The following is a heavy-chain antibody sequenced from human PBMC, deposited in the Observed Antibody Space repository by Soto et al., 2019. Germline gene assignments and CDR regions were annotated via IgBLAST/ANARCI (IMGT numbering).Heavy chain of an antibody. D-gene: IGHD2-2*01. CDR2: IYYSGDT. CDR3: ARVDSASWFDY. V-gene: IGHV4-31*03. J-gene: IGHJ4*02. Sequence: PSETLSLTCTVSVGSISNGAYYWSWIRQRPGKGLEWIGYIYYSGDTQYNPSLKSRLTISIDTSNNQFSLKLSSMTAADTAVYYCARVDSASWFDYWGQGTLVTVSS. CDR1: VGSISNGAYY.